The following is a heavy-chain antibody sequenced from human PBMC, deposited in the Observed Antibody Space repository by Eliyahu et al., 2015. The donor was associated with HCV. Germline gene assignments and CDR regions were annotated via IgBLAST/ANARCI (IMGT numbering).Heavy chain of an antibody. V-gene: IGHV4-39*01. D-gene: IGHD6-19*01. J-gene: IGHJ5*01. Sequence: QLQLQESGPGLVKPSETLSLTCTVSGGSIXSSSHHWGWIRXPPGKGLEWIGVIYPSGSTFYNPSLKSRVTISVDRSKNQFSLNLSSVTAADMAVYYCARHPSQWLVPDWFDSWGQGTLVSVTS. CDR1: GGSIXSSSHH. CDR2: IYPSGST. CDR3: ARHPSQWLVPDWFDS.